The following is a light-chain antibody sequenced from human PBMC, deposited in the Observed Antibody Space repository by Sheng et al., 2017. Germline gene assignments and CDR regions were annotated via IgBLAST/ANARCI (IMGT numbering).Light chain of an antibody. CDR1: QSVLYSSTNKNY. V-gene: IGKV4-1*01. J-gene: IGKJ2*01. CDR2: WAS. CDR3: QQYYSTPYT. Sequence: IVMTQSPDSLAVSLGERATINCKASQSVLYSSTNKNYLAWYQQRPGQSPKLLIYWASTRESGVPDRFSGSGSGTDFTLTISSLQAEDVAVYYCQQYYSTPYTFGQGTKLEI.